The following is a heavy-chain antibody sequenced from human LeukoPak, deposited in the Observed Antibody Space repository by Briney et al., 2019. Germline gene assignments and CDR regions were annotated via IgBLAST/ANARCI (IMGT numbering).Heavy chain of an antibody. CDR1: ESSISGGFY. Sequence: PSETLSLTCNVTESSISGGFYWGWIRQPPGKGLEWIGSIYHSGTTYYNPSLNRRVTMSVDTFKNKFSLNLNSVTAADTAVYYCARAQSSLHASGSYYNYWGPGTLVTVSS. CDR3: ARAQSSLHASGSYYNY. D-gene: IGHD3-10*01. J-gene: IGHJ1*01. CDR2: IYHSGTT. V-gene: IGHV4-38-2*02.